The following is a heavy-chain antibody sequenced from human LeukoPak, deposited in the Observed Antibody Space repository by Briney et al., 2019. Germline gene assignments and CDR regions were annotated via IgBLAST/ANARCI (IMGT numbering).Heavy chain of an antibody. V-gene: IGHV1-18*04. CDR2: ISAYNGNT. CDR3: ARDLRYWFDP. D-gene: IGHD5/OR15-5a*01. J-gene: IGHJ5*02. CDR1: GYAFTSYG. Sequence: EASVKVSCKASGYAFTSYGISWVRQAPGQGLEWMGWISAYNGNTNYAQKLQGRVTMTTDKSTSTAYMELRSLRSDDTAVYYCARDLRYWFDPWGQGTLVTVSS.